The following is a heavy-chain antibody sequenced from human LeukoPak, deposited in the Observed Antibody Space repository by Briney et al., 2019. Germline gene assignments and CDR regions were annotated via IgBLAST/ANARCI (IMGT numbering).Heavy chain of an antibody. CDR3: AREVAAPRPDYYYYMDV. V-gene: IGHV3-64*01. CDR1: GFTFSSYA. D-gene: IGHD6-13*01. CDR2: ISSNGGST. Sequence: TGGSLRLSCAASGFTFSSYAMHWVRQAPGKGLEYVSAISSNGGSTYYANSVKGRFTISRDNAKNSLYLQMNSLRAEDTALYYCAREVAAPRPDYYYYMDVWGKGTTVTVSS. J-gene: IGHJ6*03.